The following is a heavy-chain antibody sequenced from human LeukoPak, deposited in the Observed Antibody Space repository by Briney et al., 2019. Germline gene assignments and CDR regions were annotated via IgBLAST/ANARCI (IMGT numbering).Heavy chain of an antibody. Sequence: ASVKVSCKASGYTFTGYYMHWVRQAPGQGLEWMGQINPNSGGTNYAQKFQGRVTMTRDTSISTAYMELSRLRSDDTAVYYCARGLGIAAAGPSPWGQGTLVTVSS. CDR3: ARGLGIAAAGPSP. CDR2: INPNSGGT. CDR1: GYTFTGYY. V-gene: IGHV1-2*06. D-gene: IGHD6-13*01. J-gene: IGHJ5*02.